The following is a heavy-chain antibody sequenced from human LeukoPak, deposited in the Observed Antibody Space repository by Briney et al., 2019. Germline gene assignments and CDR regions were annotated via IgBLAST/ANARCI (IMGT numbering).Heavy chain of an antibody. CDR1: GFTFSSYG. CDR2: ISYDGSNK. V-gene: IGHV3-30*03. D-gene: IGHD5-12*01. CDR3: ARYDYGRSGFDY. J-gene: IGHJ4*02. Sequence: GGSLRLSCAASGFTFSSYGMHWVRQAPGKGLEWVAVISYDGSNKYYADSVKGRFTISRDNSKNTLYLQMNSLRAEDTAVYYCARYDYGRSGFDYWGQGTLVTVSS.